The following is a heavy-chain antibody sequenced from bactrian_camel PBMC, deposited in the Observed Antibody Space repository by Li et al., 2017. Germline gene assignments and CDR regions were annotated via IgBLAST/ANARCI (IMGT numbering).Heavy chain of an antibody. CDR3: AVRRSFRFQCNLSIRDNV. Sequence: HVQLVESGGGSVQAGGSLRLSCVASGYTYSTSCMGWFRRAPGKEREGVAAIAPATGTTFYSDSVKGRFTISHVNANNTLYLQMNNLTPEDTAMYYCAVRRSFRFQCNLSIRDNVWGQGTQVTVS. CDR2: IAPATGTT. D-gene: IGHD4*01. J-gene: IGHJ4*01. V-gene: IGHV3S1*01. CDR1: GYTYSTSC.